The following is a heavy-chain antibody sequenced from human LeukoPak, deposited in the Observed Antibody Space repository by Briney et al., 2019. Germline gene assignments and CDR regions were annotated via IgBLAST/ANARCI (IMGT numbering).Heavy chain of an antibody. D-gene: IGHD5-18*01. CDR3: ATLQLWTLTDY. CDR2: ISNSGDNT. Sequence: GGPLRLSCAASGIIFSSYAMSWVRQAPGKGLEWVSAISNSGDNTYYADSAKGRFTISRDNSKNTLYLQMNSLRAEDTAVYYCATLQLWTLTDYWGQGTLVTVSS. J-gene: IGHJ4*02. CDR1: GIIFSSYA. V-gene: IGHV3-23*01.